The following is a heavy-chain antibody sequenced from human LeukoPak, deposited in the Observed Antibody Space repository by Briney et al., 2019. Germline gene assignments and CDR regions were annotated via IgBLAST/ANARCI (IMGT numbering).Heavy chain of an antibody. CDR3: AKDSRLLRSLEY. CDR1: GFTFSSYA. D-gene: IGHD3-22*01. J-gene: IGHJ4*02. Sequence: GGSLRLSCAASGFTFSSYAMNWVRQAPGKGLEWVSGINGIGSSTYYADSVRGRFTISRDNSKNTLYLQMNSLRAEDTAVYYCAKDSRLLRSLEYWGQGTLVTVSS. CDR2: INGIGSST. V-gene: IGHV3-23*01.